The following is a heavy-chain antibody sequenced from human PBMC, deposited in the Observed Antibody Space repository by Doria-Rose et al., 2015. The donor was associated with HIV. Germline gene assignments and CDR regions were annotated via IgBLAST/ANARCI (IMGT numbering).Heavy chain of an antibody. CDR3: ARIKSSRWYHKYYFDF. V-gene: IGHV2-26*01. CDR2: IFSDDER. Sequence: VTLKESGPVLVKPTETLTLTCTVSGVSLSSPGMGVSWIRQPPGKALEWLAYIFSDDERSYKTSLESRLTISRGTSKSQVVLTMTDMDPVDTATYYCARIKSSRWYHKYYFDFWGQGTLVIVSA. J-gene: IGHJ4*02. D-gene: IGHD6-13*01. CDR1: GVSLSSPGMG.